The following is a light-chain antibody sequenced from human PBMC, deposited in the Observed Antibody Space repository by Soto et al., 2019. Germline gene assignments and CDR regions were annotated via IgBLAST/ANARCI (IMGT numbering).Light chain of an antibody. CDR1: SSNIGSNT. CDR3: AAWDDSLNGHYV. V-gene: IGLV1-44*01. CDR2: SNN. Sequence: QSVLTQPPSASGTPGQRVTISCSGSSSNIGSNTVNWYQQLPGTAPKRLIYSNNQRPSGVPDRVSGSKSGTSASLAISGLQSEDEADYYCAAWDDSLNGHYVFGTGTKLTVL. J-gene: IGLJ1*01.